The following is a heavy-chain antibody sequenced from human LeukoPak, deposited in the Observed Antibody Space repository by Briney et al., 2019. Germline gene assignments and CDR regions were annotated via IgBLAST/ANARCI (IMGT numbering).Heavy chain of an antibody. Sequence: SETLSLTCTVSGYSISSGYYWGWIRQPPGKGLEWIGSIYHSGSTYYNPSLKSRVTISVDTSKNQLSLKLSSVTAADTAVYYCGDSSGPIGAFDIWGQGTMVTVSS. CDR2: IYHSGST. D-gene: IGHD3-22*01. V-gene: IGHV4-38-2*02. J-gene: IGHJ3*02. CDR1: GYSISSGYY. CDR3: GDSSGPIGAFDI.